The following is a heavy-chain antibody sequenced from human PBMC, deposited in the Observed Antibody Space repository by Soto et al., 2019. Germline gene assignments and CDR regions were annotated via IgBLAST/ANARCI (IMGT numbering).Heavy chain of an antibody. CDR1: GFTFSSYS. V-gene: IGHV3-48*02. D-gene: IGHD6-6*01. CDR2: ISTSISTT. Sequence: QAGGSLRLSCAASGFTFSSYSMNWVRQAPGKGLEWVSYISTSISTTYYADSVKGRFTISRDNAKNSLYLQMNSLRDEDTAVYYCARFPYSSSSAFFDYWGQGTLVTVSS. J-gene: IGHJ4*02. CDR3: ARFPYSSSSAFFDY.